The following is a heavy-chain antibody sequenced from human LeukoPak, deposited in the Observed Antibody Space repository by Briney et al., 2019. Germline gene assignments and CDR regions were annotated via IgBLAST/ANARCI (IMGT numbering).Heavy chain of an antibody. CDR3: ARDQYYDYGGNSAFDP. Sequence: PSETLSLTCAVYGGSFSGYYWSWIRQPPGKGLEWIGEINHSGSTNYDPSHTSRVTLSVDTSKDQFSLKLSSVTAADTAVYYCARDQYYDYGGNSAFDPWGQGTLVTVSS. V-gene: IGHV4-34*01. D-gene: IGHD4-23*01. CDR1: GGSFSGYY. CDR2: INHSGST. J-gene: IGHJ5*02.